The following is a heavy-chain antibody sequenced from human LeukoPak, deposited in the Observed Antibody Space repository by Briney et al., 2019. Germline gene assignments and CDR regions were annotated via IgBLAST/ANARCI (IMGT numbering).Heavy chain of an antibody. J-gene: IGHJ4*02. V-gene: IGHV1-69*13. CDR2: IIPIFGTA. CDR1: GGTFSSYA. Sequence: SVKVSCKASGGTFSSYAISWVRQAPGQGLEWMGGIIPIFGTANYAQKFQGRVTITADESTSTAYMELSSLRSEDTAVYYCARPDEDRGYSYGYNYWGQGTLVTVS. D-gene: IGHD5-18*01. CDR3: ARPDEDRGYSYGYNY.